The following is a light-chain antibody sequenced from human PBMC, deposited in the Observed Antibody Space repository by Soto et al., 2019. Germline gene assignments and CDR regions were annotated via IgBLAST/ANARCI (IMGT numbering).Light chain of an antibody. J-gene: IGLJ1*01. CDR2: DAT. CDR1: SSDFGGYTY. V-gene: IGLV2-14*03. Sequence: QSVLTQPASVSGSPGQSITISCTGTSSDFGGYTYVSWYQQHPGKAPKLMIFDATSRPSGVSNRFSGSKSDNTASLTIAGLQAEDEADYYCSSYTSTGTYVFGTGTKVTVL. CDR3: SSYTSTGTYV.